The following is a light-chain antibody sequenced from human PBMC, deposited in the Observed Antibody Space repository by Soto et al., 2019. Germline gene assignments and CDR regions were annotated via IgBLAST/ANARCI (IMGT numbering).Light chain of an antibody. CDR2: EVS. CDR3: SSFTSINTWV. J-gene: IGLJ3*02. V-gene: IGLV2-14*01. Sequence: QSALTQPASVSGSPGQSITISCTGTSSDVGGYNYVSWYQQHPGKAPKLMIYEVSNRPSGVSNRFFGSKSGNTASLTISGLQTEDEADYYCSSFTSINTWVFGGGTTHRP. CDR1: SSDVGGYNY.